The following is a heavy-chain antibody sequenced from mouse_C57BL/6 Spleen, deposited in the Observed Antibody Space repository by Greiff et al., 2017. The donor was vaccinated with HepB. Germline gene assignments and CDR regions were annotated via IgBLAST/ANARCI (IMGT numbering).Heavy chain of an antibody. CDR2: ISSGGDYI. V-gene: IGHV5-9-1*02. CDR3: TRDRGYYGHAMDY. Sequence: EVMLAESGEGLVKPGGSLKLSCAASGFTFSSYAMSWVRQTPEKRLEWVAYISSGGDYIYYADTVKGRFTISRDNARNTLYLQMSSLKSEDTAMYYCTRDRGYYGHAMDYWGQGTSVTVSS. J-gene: IGHJ4*01. D-gene: IGHD1-1*01. CDR1: GFTFSSYA.